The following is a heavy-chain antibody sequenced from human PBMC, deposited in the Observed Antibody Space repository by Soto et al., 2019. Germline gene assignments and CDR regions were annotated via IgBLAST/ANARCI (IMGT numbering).Heavy chain of an antibody. CDR1: GGSFSGYY. CDR2: INHSGST. CDR3: ARGGRYSYGPSFDY. J-gene: IGHJ4*02. V-gene: IGHV4-34*01. Sequence: QVQLQQWGAGLLKPSETLSLTCAVYGGSFSGYYWNWIRQPPGKGLEWIGEINHSGSTNYNPSLKSRVTISVDTSKNQFSRKLSSVTAADTAVYYCARGGRYSYGPSFDYWGQETLVTVSS. D-gene: IGHD5-18*01.